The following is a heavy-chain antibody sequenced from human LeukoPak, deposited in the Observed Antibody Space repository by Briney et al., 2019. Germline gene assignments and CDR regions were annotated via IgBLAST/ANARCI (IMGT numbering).Heavy chain of an antibody. J-gene: IGHJ4*02. CDR1: GNSLSELS. Sequence: ASVKVSCKVSGNSLSELSIQWVRQAPGKGLECMGGFDPEEAKMVYAQNFQGRVTMTEDTSTQTVYMELSGLTSDDTGVYYCTARSGDFWSGFVNWGQGSLVTVSS. CDR2: FDPEEAKM. D-gene: IGHD3-3*01. V-gene: IGHV1-24*01. CDR3: TARSGDFWSGFVN.